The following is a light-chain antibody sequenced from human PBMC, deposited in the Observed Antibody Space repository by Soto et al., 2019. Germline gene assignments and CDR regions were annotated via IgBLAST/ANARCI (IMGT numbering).Light chain of an antibody. V-gene: IGKV3-20*01. CDR3: PQYGSSLFT. J-gene: IGKJ3*01. CDR1: QSVSSKY. Sequence: EIGLTQSPGTLSLSPGERATLSCRASQSVSSKYLAWYQQKPGQAPRVLIYGTSIRASGVPERFSGGGSGTDFTLTITRLEPADFAVYDCPQYGSSLFTFGPGTKVDFK. CDR2: GTS.